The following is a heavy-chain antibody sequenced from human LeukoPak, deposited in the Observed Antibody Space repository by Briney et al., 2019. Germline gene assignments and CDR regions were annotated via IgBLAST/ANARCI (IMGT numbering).Heavy chain of an antibody. Sequence: ASVKVSCKAFGYTFTSNYMHWVRQAPGQGPEWMGVISPSGGSTTYAQKFQGRVTLTRDMSTSTDYLELSSLRSEDTAVYYCARAPIWGGLVTYYYMDVWGKGTTVTISS. D-gene: IGHD3-16*01. V-gene: IGHV1-46*01. CDR2: ISPSGGST. CDR3: ARAPIWGGLVTYYYMDV. CDR1: GYTFTSNY. J-gene: IGHJ6*03.